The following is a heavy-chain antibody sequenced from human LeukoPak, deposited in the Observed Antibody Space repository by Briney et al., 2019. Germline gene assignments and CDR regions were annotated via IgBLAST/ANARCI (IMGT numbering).Heavy chain of an antibody. Sequence: GRSLRLSCAASGXTFSSYAMYWVRQAPGKGLEWVAVISYDGSNKYYGDSVKGRFTISRDNSKNTLYLEMNSLRAEDTAVYFCARGAPPDYWGQGTLVTVSS. J-gene: IGHJ4*02. CDR1: GXTFSSYA. V-gene: IGHV3-30-3*01. CDR2: ISYDGSNK. CDR3: ARGAPPDY.